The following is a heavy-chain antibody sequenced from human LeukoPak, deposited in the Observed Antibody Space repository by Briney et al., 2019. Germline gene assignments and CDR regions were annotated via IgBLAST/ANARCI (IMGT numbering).Heavy chain of an antibody. CDR1: GDSVSSNSAA. J-gene: IGHJ1*01. D-gene: IGHD3-22*01. CDR2: TYYRSEWYN. V-gene: IGHV6-1*01. Sequence: SQTLSLTCAISGDSVSSNSAAWNWIRQSPSRGLEWLGKTYYRSEWYNDYAVSVKSRININPDTSKNQFSLQLNSVTPEDTAVYYCAQADSTGYFYFQHWGQGTLVTVSS. CDR3: AQADSTGYFYFQH.